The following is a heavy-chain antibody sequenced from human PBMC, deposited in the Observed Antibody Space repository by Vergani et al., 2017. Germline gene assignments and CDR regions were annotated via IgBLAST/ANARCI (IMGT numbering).Heavy chain of an antibody. CDR3: ARGVETYYDFWSGYFATPYYYYYMDV. Sequence: EVQLVESGGGLVQPGGSLRLSCAASGFTYSDHYMDWVRQAPGKGLEWVGRTINKANSYTTEYAASVKGRFTISRDDSKNSLYLQMNSLKTEDTAVYYCARGVETYYDFWSGYFATPYYYYYMDVWGKGTTVTVSS. J-gene: IGHJ6*03. V-gene: IGHV3-72*01. CDR1: GFTYSDHY. D-gene: IGHD3-3*01. CDR2: TINKANSYTT.